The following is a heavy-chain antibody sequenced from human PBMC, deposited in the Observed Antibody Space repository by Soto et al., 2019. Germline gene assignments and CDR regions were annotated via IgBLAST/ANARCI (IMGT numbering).Heavy chain of an antibody. V-gene: IGHV3-30-3*01. CDR1: GFTFSNYA. D-gene: IGHD4-17*01. Sequence: QVQLVESGGGVVQPGRSLRLSCAASGFTFSNYAMHCVRQAPGKGLEWVAVISNDGSNKYYAGSVKGRFTISRDNSKNTLSLQMDSLRAEDSAVFYCAMRAVTTLVSPAYFDYWGQGALVTVSS. CDR3: AMRAVTTLVSPAYFDY. CDR2: ISNDGSNK. J-gene: IGHJ4*02.